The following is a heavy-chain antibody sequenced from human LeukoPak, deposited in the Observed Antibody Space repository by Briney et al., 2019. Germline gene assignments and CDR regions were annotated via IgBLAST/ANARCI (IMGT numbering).Heavy chain of an antibody. Sequence: GGSLRLSCAASGFTFSTYYMSWVRQAPGKGLEWVANINQDGRDKYYVDSVKGRFTISRDNSKKTLYLQINSLRVEDAAVYYCARDRSGRPSGYYGMDVWGQGTTVIVSS. CDR2: INQDGRDK. CDR1: GFTFSTYY. J-gene: IGHJ6*02. D-gene: IGHD3-10*01. V-gene: IGHV3-7*01. CDR3: ARDRSGRPSGYYGMDV.